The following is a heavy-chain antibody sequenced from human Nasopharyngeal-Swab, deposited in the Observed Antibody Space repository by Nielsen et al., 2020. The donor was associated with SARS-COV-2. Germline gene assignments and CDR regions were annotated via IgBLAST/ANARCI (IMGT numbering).Heavy chain of an antibody. CDR1: GFTFSSYS. Sequence: GESLKISCAAPGFTFSSYSMNWVRQAPGKGLEWVSSISSSSSYIYYADSVKGQFTISRDNAKNSLYLQMNSLRAEDTAVYYCARDSSSWYDYCDYWGQGTLVTVSS. D-gene: IGHD6-13*01. J-gene: IGHJ4*02. V-gene: IGHV3-21*01. CDR2: ISSSSSYI. CDR3: ARDSSSWYDYCDY.